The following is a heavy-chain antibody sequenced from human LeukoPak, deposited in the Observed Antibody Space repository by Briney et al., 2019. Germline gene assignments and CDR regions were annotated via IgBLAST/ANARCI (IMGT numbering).Heavy chain of an antibody. V-gene: IGHV4-34*01. CDR3: ARRITMVRGFYNWFDP. Sequence: PSETLSLTCAVYGGSFSGYYWGWIRQPPGKGLEWIGSIYYSGSTYYNPSLKSRVTISVDTSKNQFSLKLSSVTAADTAVYYCARRITMVRGFYNWFDPWGQGTLVTVSS. CDR1: GGSFSGYY. J-gene: IGHJ5*02. D-gene: IGHD3-10*01. CDR2: IYYSGST.